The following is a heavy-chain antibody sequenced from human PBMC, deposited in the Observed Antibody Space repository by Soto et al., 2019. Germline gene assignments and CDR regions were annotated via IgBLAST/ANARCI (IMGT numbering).Heavy chain of an antibody. CDR2: ISSNGEKT. CDR3: VKSATIAAAATDYFDY. V-gene: IGHV3-64D*06. J-gene: IGHJ4*02. D-gene: IGHD6-25*01. Sequence: GCSLRLSCSVSGFTFSRYAMHWVRQAPGKGLEYVSGISSNGEKTYYADPVKGRFTISRDNSKNTLYLQMGSLRGEDTALYHCVKSATIAAAATDYFDYWGQGTLVTVSS. CDR1: GFTFSRYA.